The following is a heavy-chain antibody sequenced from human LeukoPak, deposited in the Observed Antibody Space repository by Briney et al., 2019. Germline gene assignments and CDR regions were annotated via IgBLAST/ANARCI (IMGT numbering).Heavy chain of an antibody. V-gene: IGHV1-8*02. J-gene: IGHJ3*02. CDR2: MNPNSGDT. CDR3: ARDMRGAAAADDAFDM. D-gene: IGHD6-13*01. Sequence: ASVKVSCKASGYTFTSCDINWVRQATGQGLQCMGWMNPNSGDTGYAQNFQGRISITRNTSISTAYMELSGLRSEDTAVYYCARDMRGAAAADDAFDMWGQGTMVTVSS. CDR1: GYTFTSCD.